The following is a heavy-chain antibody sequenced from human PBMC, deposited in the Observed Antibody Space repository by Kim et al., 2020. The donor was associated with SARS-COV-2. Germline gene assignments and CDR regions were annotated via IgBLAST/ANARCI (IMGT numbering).Heavy chain of an antibody. CDR1: GFTFSSYG. J-gene: IGHJ4*02. CDR2: ISYDGSNK. Sequence: GGSLRLSCAASGFTFSSYGMHWVRQAPGKGLEWVAVISYDGSNKYYADPVKGRFTISRDNSKNTLYLQMNSLRAEDTAVYYCARPDDILTGYYNTGLDYWGQGTLVTVSS. CDR3: ARPDDILTGYYNTGLDY. D-gene: IGHD3-9*01. V-gene: IGHV3-30*03.